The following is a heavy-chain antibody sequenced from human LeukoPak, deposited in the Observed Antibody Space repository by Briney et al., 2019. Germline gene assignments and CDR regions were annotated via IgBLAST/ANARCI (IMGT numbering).Heavy chain of an antibody. Sequence: GGSLRLSCAASGFTFSTYWMTWVRQAPGKGLEWVANIMQGGSEKNYVDSEKGRFTISRDNAKNSLYLQMNSLRAEDTAVYYCARDNYGSGSYYTYFDYWGQGTLVTVSS. CDR3: ARDNYGSGSYYTYFDY. D-gene: IGHD3-10*01. J-gene: IGHJ4*02. V-gene: IGHV3-7*01. CDR2: IMQGGSEK. CDR1: GFTFSTYW.